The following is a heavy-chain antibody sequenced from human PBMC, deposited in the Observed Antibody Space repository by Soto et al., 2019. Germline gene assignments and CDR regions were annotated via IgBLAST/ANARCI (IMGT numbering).Heavy chain of an antibody. D-gene: IGHD3-3*01. V-gene: IGHV3-21*01. Sequence: GGSLRLSCAASGFTFGSYSMNWVRQAPGKGLEWVSFISSSSSYIYYAESVKGRFTISRDNAKNSLYLQMNSLRAEDTAVYYCARDQGPSYDFWSGYQFDYWGQGTLVTVSS. CDR3: ARDQGPSYDFWSGYQFDY. CDR1: GFTFGSYS. J-gene: IGHJ4*02. CDR2: ISSSSSYI.